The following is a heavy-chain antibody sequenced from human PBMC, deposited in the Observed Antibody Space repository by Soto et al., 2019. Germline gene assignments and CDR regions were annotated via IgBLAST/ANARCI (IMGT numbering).Heavy chain of an antibody. J-gene: IGHJ6*02. Sequence: EVQLVESGGGLVKPGGSLRLSCAASGFTFSSYSMNWVRQAPGKGLEWVSSISSSSSYIYYADSVKGRFTISRDNAKNSLYLQMNSLRAEDTAVYYCARGSGTPGYYYYYGMDVWGQGTTLTVSS. CDR2: ISSSSSYI. V-gene: IGHV3-21*01. D-gene: IGHD7-27*01. CDR1: GFTFSSYS. CDR3: ARGSGTPGYYYYYGMDV.